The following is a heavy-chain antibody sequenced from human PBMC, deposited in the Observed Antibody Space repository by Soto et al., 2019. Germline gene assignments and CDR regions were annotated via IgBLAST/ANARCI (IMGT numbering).Heavy chain of an antibody. V-gene: IGHV4-34*01. J-gene: IGHJ5*02. CDR3: AGGVTFGGVIVTRRGWFDP. CDR1: GGSFSGYY. Sequence: QVQLQQWGAGLLKPSETLSLTCAVYGGSFSGYYWSWIRQPPGKGLEWIGEINHSGSTNCNPSLKSRVSTSVDTSKNQFSLKLSSGTAADTAVYYCAGGVTFGGVIVTRRGWFDPWGQGTLVTVSS. CDR2: INHSGST. D-gene: IGHD3-16*02.